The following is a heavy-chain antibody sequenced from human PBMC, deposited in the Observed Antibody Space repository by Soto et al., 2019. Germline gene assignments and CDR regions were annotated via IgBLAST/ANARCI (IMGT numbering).Heavy chain of an antibody. CDR1: GGTFSSYT. Sequence: SVKVSCKASGGTFSSYTISWVRQAPGQGLEWMGRIIPILGIANYAQKFQGRVTITADKSTSTAYMELSSLRSEDTAMYYCARDPPKSIAAPNVDYWGQGTLVTVSS. CDR3: ARDPPKSIAAPNVDY. J-gene: IGHJ4*02. CDR2: IIPILGIA. D-gene: IGHD6-6*01. V-gene: IGHV1-69*04.